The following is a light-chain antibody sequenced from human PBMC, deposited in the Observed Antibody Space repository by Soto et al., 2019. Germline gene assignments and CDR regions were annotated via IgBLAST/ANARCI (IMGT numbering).Light chain of an antibody. Sequence: SYELTQPLSVSVALGQTARITCGGNNIGTKNVHWYQQKPGQAPVLVIYRDSTRPSGIPERFSASNSGNTATLTISRAQAGDEADYYCQVWDISTVFGGGTKLTVL. CDR3: QVWDISTV. CDR1: NIGTKN. J-gene: IGLJ2*01. V-gene: IGLV3-9*01. CDR2: RDS.